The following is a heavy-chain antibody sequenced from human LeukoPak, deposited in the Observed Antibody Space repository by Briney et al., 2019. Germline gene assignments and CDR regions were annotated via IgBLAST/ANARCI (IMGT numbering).Heavy chain of an antibody. D-gene: IGHD6-13*01. V-gene: IGHV3-23*01. CDR3: AKSFGYSRSWFDT. Sequence: GGSLRLSCAASGLTFSSYAMSWVRQAPGKGLEWVSGISGNGGGTYYADSVKGRFTISRDNSKNTLYLQMNSLRVGDTAVYYCAKSFGYSRSWFDTWGQGILVTVSS. CDR1: GLTFSSYA. J-gene: IGHJ5*02. CDR2: ISGNGGGT.